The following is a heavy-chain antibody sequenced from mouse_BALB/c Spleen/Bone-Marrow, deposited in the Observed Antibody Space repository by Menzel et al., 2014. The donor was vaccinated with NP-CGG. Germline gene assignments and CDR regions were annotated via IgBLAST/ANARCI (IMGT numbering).Heavy chain of an antibody. V-gene: IGHV1S81*02. D-gene: IGHD2-13*01. CDR2: INPSNGGT. CDR3: TREGDSPLAY. Sequence: QVHVKQSGAELVKPGASVKLSCKASGYTFTSYYMYWVKQRPGQGLEWIGEINPSNGGTNFNEKFXSNATLTVDKSSSTAYMKLSSLSSEDSAVYYCTREGDSPLAYWGQGTLVTVSA. CDR1: GYTFTSYY. J-gene: IGHJ3*01.